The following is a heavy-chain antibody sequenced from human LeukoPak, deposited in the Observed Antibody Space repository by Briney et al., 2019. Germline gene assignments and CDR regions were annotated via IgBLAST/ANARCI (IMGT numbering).Heavy chain of an antibody. CDR2: ISSSGRYI. CDR3: ARAGDPDY. Sequence: PGGSLRLSCAASGFTFGIYSMNWVRQAPGKGPEWVSYISSSGRYIDYADSVKGRFTISRDNAKNSLFLQMNSLTAEDTALYYCARAGDPDYWGQGTLVTVSS. CDR1: GFTFGIYS. D-gene: IGHD3-10*01. V-gene: IGHV3-21*01. J-gene: IGHJ4*02.